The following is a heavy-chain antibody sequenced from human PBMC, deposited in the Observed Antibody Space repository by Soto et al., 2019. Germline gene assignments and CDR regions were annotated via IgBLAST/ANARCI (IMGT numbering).Heavy chain of an antibody. Sequence: PSETLSLTCIVSGVAVISYTCSWVRQPANKGLEWIGRVFSSVSATYNPSLKSRVSISMDTPENRISLKLDSVTAADAGVYLCARDGMTTGDTWGPGTLVTVSS. D-gene: IGHD2-21*02. J-gene: IGHJ4*02. V-gene: IGHV4-4*07. CDR2: VFSSVSA. CDR3: ARDGMTTGDT. CDR1: GVAVISYT.